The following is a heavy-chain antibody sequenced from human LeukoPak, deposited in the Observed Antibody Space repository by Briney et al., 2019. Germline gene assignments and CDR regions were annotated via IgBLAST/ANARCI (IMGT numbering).Heavy chain of an antibody. CDR1: GGSFSGYH. CDR3: ARDPTTVITLPYYFDF. J-gene: IGHJ4*02. D-gene: IGHD4-17*01. V-gene: IGHV4-34*01. Sequence: SETLSLTCAVHGGSFSGYHWNWIRQSPGKGLEWIGEINDRGRTNYNPSLKSRVTLSVDTSNKQFSLKLSAVTAADTAVYYCARDPTTVITLPYYFDFWGQGTLVTASS. CDR2: INDRGRT.